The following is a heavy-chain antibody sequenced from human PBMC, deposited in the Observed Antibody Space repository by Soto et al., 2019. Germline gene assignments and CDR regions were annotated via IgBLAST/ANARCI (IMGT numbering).Heavy chain of an antibody. J-gene: IGHJ5*02. V-gene: IGHV1-2*02. D-gene: IGHD3-9*01. CDR2: INPNSGGT. CDR1: GYTFTGYY. Sequence: ASVKVSCKASGYTFTGYYMHWVRQAPGQGLEWMGWINPNSGGTNYAQKFHGRVTMTRDTSISTAYMELSRLRSDDTAVYYCATEGEYYDIFTGYKLNWFYLWGQGTLVTVSS. CDR3: ATEGEYYDIFTGYKLNWFYL.